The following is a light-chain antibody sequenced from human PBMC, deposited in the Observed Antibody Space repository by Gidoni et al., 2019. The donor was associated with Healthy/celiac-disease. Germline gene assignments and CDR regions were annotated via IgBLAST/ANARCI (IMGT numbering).Light chain of an antibody. CDR3: QQYGSSPRT. V-gene: IGKV3-20*01. CDR2: GAS. CDR1: QSVSSSY. J-gene: IGKJ1*01. Sequence: EIVLTQPPATLSLSPGERATLSCRASQSVSSSYLAWYQQKPGQPPRLLIYGASSRATGIPDRFSGSGSGTDFTLTISRLEPEDFAVYYCQQYGSSPRTFGQGTKVEIK.